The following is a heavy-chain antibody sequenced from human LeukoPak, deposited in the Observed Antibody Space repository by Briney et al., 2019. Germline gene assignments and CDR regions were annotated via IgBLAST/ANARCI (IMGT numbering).Heavy chain of an antibody. CDR3: ARFPSYYSDI. V-gene: IGHV4-39*07. D-gene: IGHD3-10*01. Sequence: SETLSLTCTVSGGSISSSSYYWGWIRQPPGKGLEWIGEINHSGSTNYNPSLKSRVTISVDTSKNQFSLKLSSVTAADTAVYYCARFPSYYSDIWGQGTMVTVSS. CDR1: GGSISSSSYY. J-gene: IGHJ3*02. CDR2: INHSGST.